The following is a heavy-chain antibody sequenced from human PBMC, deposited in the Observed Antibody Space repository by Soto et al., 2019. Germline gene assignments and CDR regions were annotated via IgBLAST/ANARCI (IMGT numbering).Heavy chain of an antibody. CDR1: GFTFSSYA. Sequence: GGSLRLSCAASGFTFSSYAMSWVRQAPGKGLEWVSAISGSGGSTYYADSVKGRFTISRDNSKNTLYLQMNSLRAEDTAVYYCAKDSVVVPAARGVYFDYWGQGTLVTVSS. CDR3: AKDSVVVPAARGVYFDY. V-gene: IGHV3-23*01. D-gene: IGHD2-2*01. J-gene: IGHJ4*02. CDR2: ISGSGGST.